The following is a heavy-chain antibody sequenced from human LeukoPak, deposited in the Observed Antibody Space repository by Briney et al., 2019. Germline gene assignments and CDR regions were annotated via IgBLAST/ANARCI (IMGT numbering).Heavy chain of an antibody. Sequence: PGGSLRLSCAASGFAFSTYTMHWVRQAPGKGPEWVSVISHDDTHKYYADAVAGRFTISRDNSKNTLSLQMSSLRAEDTAVYYCAKIPKGGYFDCWGQGTLVTVSS. CDR2: ISHDDTHK. J-gene: IGHJ4*02. D-gene: IGHD2-2*01. CDR1: GFAFSTYT. V-gene: IGHV3-30*18. CDR3: AKIPKGGYFDC.